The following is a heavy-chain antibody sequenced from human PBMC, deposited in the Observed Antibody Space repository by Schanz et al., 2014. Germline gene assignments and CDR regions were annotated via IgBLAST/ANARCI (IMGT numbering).Heavy chain of an antibody. Sequence: VQLVESGGGVVQPGRSLRLSCATSGFIFRSFGIHWVRQAPGKGLEWVSYVSRSTPDIYYADSVKGRFTMSRDNAKNSVFLQMNSLRAEDTAVYYCVRDSFFAFDYWGQGTLXTVSS. CDR3: VRDSFFAFDY. CDR2: VSRSTPDI. J-gene: IGHJ4*02. CDR1: GFIFRSFG. D-gene: IGHD3-3*01. V-gene: IGHV3-48*01.